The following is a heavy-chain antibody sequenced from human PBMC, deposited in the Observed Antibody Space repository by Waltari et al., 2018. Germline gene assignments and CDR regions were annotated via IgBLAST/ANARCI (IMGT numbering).Heavy chain of an antibody. CDR3: ARLAAGNYYYYYYMDV. CDR2: INHSGST. V-gene: IGHV4-34*01. Sequence: QVQLQQWGAGLLKPSETLSLTCAVYGGSFSGYYWSWIRQPPGKGLEWIGEINHSGSTNYNPSLKSRVTISVDTSKNQFSLKLSSVTAADTAVYYCARLAAGNYYYYYYMDVWGKGTTVTVSS. D-gene: IGHD6-13*01. CDR1: GGSFSGYY. J-gene: IGHJ6*03.